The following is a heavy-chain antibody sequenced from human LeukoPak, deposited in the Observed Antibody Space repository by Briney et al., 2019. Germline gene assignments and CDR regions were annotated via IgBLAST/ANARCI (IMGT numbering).Heavy chain of an antibody. CDR1: GFTFSSYS. Sequence: GGSLRLSCAASGFTFSSYSMNWVRQAPGKGLEWVSSISSSSSYIYYADSVKGRFTISRDNAKNSLYLQMNSLRAEDTAVYYCARAYSYGSRVPLFDYWGQGTLVTVSS. J-gene: IGHJ4*02. D-gene: IGHD5-18*01. CDR2: ISSSSSYI. V-gene: IGHV3-21*01. CDR3: ARAYSYGSRVPLFDY.